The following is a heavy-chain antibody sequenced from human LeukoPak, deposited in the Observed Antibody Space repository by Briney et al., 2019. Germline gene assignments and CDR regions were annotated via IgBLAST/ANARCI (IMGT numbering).Heavy chain of an antibody. CDR1: GYSFGTSS. Sequence: ASVKVSCKAFGYSFGTSSISWVRQAPGQRLEWMGWISPNNGNTHYAQGVQGRVTMTTDTSRSTAYMELSSLRSEDTAVYYCARDQGWNYEGLSYYYYMDVWGKGTTVTVSS. J-gene: IGHJ6*03. CDR3: ARDQGWNYEGLSYYYYMDV. D-gene: IGHD1-7*01. V-gene: IGHV1-18*01. CDR2: ISPNNGNT.